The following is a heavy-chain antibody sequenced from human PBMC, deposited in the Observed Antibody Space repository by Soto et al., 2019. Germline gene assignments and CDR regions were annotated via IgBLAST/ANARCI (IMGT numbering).Heavy chain of an antibody. D-gene: IGHD4-4*01. Sequence: GGSLRLSCAASGFIFSSYAMSWVRQAPGKGLEWVSVISGSGDSTYYADSVKGRFTISRDNSKNTLYLQMNSLRAEDTAVYYCADSMTTVTTGPFDYWGQGTLVTVSS. CDR3: ADSMTTVTTGPFDY. CDR1: GFIFSSYA. J-gene: IGHJ4*02. V-gene: IGHV3-23*01. CDR2: ISGSGDST.